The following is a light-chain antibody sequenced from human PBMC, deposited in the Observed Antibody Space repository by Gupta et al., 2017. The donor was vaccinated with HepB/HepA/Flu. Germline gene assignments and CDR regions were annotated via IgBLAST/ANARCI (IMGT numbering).Light chain of an antibody. CDR1: QSIRSNW. J-gene: IGKJ4*01. CDR2: GAS. Sequence: EIVLTQSPGTLSLSPGDRATFSCRASQSIRSNWVAWYQQKVGQAPRLLIYGASRRATGISDRFSGSGSGTDFTLTISRLEPEDFAVYYCQQDGSSPVTFGGGTKVEIK. V-gene: IGKV3-20*01. CDR3: QQDGSSPVT.